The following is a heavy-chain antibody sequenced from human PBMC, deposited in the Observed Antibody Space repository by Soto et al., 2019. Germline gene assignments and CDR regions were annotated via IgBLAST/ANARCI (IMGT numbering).Heavy chain of an antibody. J-gene: IGHJ4*02. CDR2: ISATSAKI. CDR1: GFKFNYYA. CDR3: VADSSYGSHWVRHFDQ. V-gene: IGHV3-48*02. D-gene: IGHD3-16*01. Sequence: EVQLVESGGGLVQPGGSLRLSCAASGFKFNYYAMNWVRQVPGKGLEWVSYISATSAKIDYADSVKGRFTIPRDNARNSLYLQMNSLRDEDTAVYHCVADSSYGSHWVRHFDQWGRGTLVTVSS.